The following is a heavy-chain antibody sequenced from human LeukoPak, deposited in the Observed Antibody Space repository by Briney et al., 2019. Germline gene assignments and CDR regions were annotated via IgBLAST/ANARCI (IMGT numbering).Heavy chain of an antibody. V-gene: IGHV4-34*01. J-gene: IGHJ5*02. CDR2: INHSGST. D-gene: IGHD3-10*01. CDR3: ARGRANYGP. Sequence: PSETLSLTCAVPGGSFSGHYWSWIRQPPGEGLEWIGVINHSGSTNYNPSLKSRVTISVDTSKNQFSLNLSSVTAADTAVYYCARGRANYGPWGQGTLVTVSS. CDR1: GGSFSGHY.